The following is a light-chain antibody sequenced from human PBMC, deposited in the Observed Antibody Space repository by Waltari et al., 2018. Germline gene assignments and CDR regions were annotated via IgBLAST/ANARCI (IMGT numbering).Light chain of an antibody. J-gene: IGLJ2*01. V-gene: IGLV2-14*03. CDR2: DVD. Sequence: QSALTQPASVSGSPGQSITISCPGTSSDIGANDYVSWYQQHPGKAPQLIIFDVDKRPSGISIRFSASKSDNTASLTISGLQAEDEADYYCSSYTRSSRLVFGGGTKLVVL. CDR1: SSDIGANDY. CDR3: SSYTRSSRLV.